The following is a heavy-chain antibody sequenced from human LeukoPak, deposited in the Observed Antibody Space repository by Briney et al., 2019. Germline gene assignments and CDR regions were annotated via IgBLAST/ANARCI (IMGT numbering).Heavy chain of an antibody. CDR1: GYTFTSNY. CDR2: IYPRDGST. D-gene: IGHD3-22*01. CDR3: AREWGLESSGYYYAY. J-gene: IGHJ4*02. Sequence: PQASVKVSCKASGYTFTSNYIHWVRQAPGQGLEWMGMIYPRDGSTSYAQKFQGRVSITADESTSTAFMELSSLRSEDTAVYYCAREWGLESSGYYYAYWGQGTLVTVSS. V-gene: IGHV1-46*01.